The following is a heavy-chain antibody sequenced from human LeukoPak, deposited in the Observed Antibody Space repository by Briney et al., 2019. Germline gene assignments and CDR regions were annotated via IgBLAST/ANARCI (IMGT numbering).Heavy chain of an antibody. CDR1: GDTFSRYA. CDR3: ARSVGGATTPRFDY. J-gene: IGHJ4*02. CDR2: IIPSLDIP. Sequence: GASVKASCKASGDTFSRYAISWVRQAPGQGLEWMGRIIPSLDIPNYPQKFQGRVTITADKSTSTAYMEVRSLGSEDTAVYYCARSVGGATTPRFDYWGQGTLVTVSS. D-gene: IGHD1-26*01. V-gene: IGHV1-69*04.